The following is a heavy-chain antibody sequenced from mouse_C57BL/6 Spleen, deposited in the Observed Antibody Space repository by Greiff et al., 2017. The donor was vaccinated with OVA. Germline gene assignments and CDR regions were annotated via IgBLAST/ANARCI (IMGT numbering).Heavy chain of an antibody. CDR3: ARHEYDGYLDY. Sequence: VQLQQSGAELVKPGASVPLSFKASGSTFTEYTIHWVKQRPGPGLDWIGWFYPGSGSIKYNEKFKDKATLTADKSSSTVYMELSRLTSEDSAVYFCARHEYDGYLDYWGQGTTLTVSS. V-gene: IGHV1-62-2*01. CDR2: FYPGSGSI. CDR1: GSTFTEYT. D-gene: IGHD2-3*01. J-gene: IGHJ2*01.